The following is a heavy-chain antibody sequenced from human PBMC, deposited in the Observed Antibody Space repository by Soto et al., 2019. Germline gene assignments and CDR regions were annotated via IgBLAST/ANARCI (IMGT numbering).Heavy chain of an antibody. CDR3: ARARDPIVVLVAANEGDFDP. CDR1: GGTFSSYT. Sequence: QVQLVQSGAEVKKPGSSVKVSCKASGGTFSSYTISWVRQAPGQGLEWMGRIIPILGIANYAQKFQGRATITADKPTNTAYMELRSLRSEETAVYYCARARDPIVVLVAANEGDFDPWGRGTLVTVSS. J-gene: IGHJ2*01. CDR2: IIPILGIA. V-gene: IGHV1-69*02. D-gene: IGHD2-15*01.